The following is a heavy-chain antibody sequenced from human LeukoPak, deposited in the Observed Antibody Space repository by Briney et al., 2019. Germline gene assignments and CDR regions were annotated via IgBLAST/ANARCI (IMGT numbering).Heavy chain of an antibody. D-gene: IGHD6-19*01. CDR2: ISYDGSNK. V-gene: IGHV3-30-3*01. J-gene: IGHJ5*02. CDR3: ARAHSSGCADP. Sequence: GGSLRLSCAASGFTFSSYAMHWVRQAPGKGLEWVAVISYDGSNKYYADSVKGRFTISRDNSKNTLYLQINSLRAEDTAVYYCARAHSSGCADPWGQGTLVTVSS. CDR1: GFTFSSYA.